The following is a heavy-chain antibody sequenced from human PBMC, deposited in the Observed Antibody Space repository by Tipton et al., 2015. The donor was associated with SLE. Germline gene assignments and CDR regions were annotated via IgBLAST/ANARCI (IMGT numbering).Heavy chain of an antibody. CDR3: ARGYCSDGVCYGFGFFDY. CDR2: LYYSGNT. V-gene: IGHV4-39*07. J-gene: IGHJ4*02. D-gene: IGHD2-8*01. Sequence: LRLSCTVSGGSIRSSRHFWGWIRQPPGKGLEWIGVLYYSGNTYYNPSLKSPVTLSIDTSKNQFSLKMRSVTAADTAVYFCARGYCSDGVCYGFGFFDYWVQGNLVTVSS. CDR1: GGSIRSSRHF.